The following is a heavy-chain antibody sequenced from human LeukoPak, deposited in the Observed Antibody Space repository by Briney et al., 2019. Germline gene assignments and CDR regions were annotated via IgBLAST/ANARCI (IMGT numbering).Heavy chain of an antibody. D-gene: IGHD5-18*01. Sequence: GGSLRLSCTVSGFTVSSNSMSWVRQAPGKGLEWVSFIYSDNTHYSDSVKGRFTISRDNSKNTLYLQMNSLRAEDTAVYYCARGMGGGTAMVQNWFDPWGQGTLVTVSS. CDR2: IYSDNT. V-gene: IGHV3-53*01. CDR1: GFTVSSNS. CDR3: ARGMGGGTAMVQNWFDP. J-gene: IGHJ5*02.